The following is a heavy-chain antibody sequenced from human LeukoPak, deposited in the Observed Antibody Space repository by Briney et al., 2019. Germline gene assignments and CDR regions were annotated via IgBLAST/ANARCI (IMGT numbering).Heavy chain of an antibody. CDR3: ARFEYDSSGYYLDY. Sequence: PSETLSLTCTVSGGSISSYYWSWIRQPPGKGLEWIGYIYYSGSTNYDPSLKSRVTISVDTSKNQFSLKLSSVTAADTAVYYCARFEYDSSGYYLDYWGQGTLVTVSS. D-gene: IGHD3-22*01. CDR1: GGSISSYY. CDR2: IYYSGST. J-gene: IGHJ4*02. V-gene: IGHV4-59*01.